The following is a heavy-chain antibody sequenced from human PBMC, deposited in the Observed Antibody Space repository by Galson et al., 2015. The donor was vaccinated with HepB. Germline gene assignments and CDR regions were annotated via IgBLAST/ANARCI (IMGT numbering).Heavy chain of an antibody. J-gene: IGHJ4*02. CDR1: GGSISSYY. CDR3: ARGPHGEVRYFDY. CDR2: IYYSGST. Sequence: TLSLTCTVSGGSISSYYWSWIRQPPGKGLEWIGYIYYSGSTNYNPSLKSRVTISVDTSKNQFSLKLSSVTAADTAVYYCARGPHGEVRYFDYWGQGTLVTVSS. D-gene: IGHD2-21*01. V-gene: IGHV4-59*08.